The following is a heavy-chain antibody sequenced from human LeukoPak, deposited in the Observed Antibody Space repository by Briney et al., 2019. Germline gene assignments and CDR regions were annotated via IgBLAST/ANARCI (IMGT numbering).Heavy chain of an antibody. CDR1: SGSISTSNYY. Sequence: SETLSLTCTVSSGSISTSNYYWGWVRQPPGKALEWIGNIFYSGSTYYSPSLKSRVTISLDTSRNQFSLKLSSVTAADTAVYYCWGYYDSSGYYPHDAFDIWGQGTMVTVSS. CDR3: WGYYDSSGYYPHDAFDI. V-gene: IGHV4-39*07. J-gene: IGHJ3*02. CDR2: IFYSGST. D-gene: IGHD3-22*01.